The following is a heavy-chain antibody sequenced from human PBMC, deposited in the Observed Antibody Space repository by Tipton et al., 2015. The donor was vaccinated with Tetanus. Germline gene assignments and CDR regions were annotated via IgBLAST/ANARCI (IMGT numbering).Heavy chain of an antibody. J-gene: IGHJ4*02. CDR3: ARVQAGRGPGWCFFGQ. Sequence: TLSLTCTVSGDSISSGGYYWSWIRQHPGKGLEWIGYVYYSGSTYYNPALKSRVTISADTSKNQFSLKLNSVTAADTAVYYCARVQAGRGPGWCFFGQWGQGTLVRVSS. CDR2: VYYSGST. V-gene: IGHV4-31*03. CDR1: GDSISSGGYY. D-gene: IGHD2-21*01.